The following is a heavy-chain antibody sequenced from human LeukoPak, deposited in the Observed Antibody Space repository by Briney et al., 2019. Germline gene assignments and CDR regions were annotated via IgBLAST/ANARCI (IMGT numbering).Heavy chain of an antibody. J-gene: IGHJ3*02. CDR3: ARDFPRDNDAFDI. Sequence: PGGSLRLSCTASTFTLSAYGVSWVRQAPGKGLEWVSSISGSSTYIYYADSLKGRFTISRDNAKNSLYLQMNSLRAEDTAVYYCARDFPRDNDAFDIWGQGTMVTVSS. CDR2: ISGSSTYI. V-gene: IGHV3-21*01. CDR1: TFTLSAYG.